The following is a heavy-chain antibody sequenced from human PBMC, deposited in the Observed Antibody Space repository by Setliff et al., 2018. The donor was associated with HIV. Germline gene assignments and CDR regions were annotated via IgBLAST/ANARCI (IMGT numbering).Heavy chain of an antibody. CDR2: IYSTGCT. Sequence: SETLSLTCTVSGGSISNYYWSWIRQPPGKGLEWIGYIYSTGCTNYHPSLKTRATISLDTSKSQFSLKLSSVTAADTAVYYCARDVAVAGTYYYYYMDVWGKGTTVTVSS. D-gene: IGHD6-19*01. V-gene: IGHV4-59*12. J-gene: IGHJ6*03. CDR1: GGSISNYY. CDR3: ARDVAVAGTYYYYYMDV.